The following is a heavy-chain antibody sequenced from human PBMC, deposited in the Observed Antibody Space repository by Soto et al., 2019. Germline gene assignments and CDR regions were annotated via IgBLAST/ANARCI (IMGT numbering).Heavy chain of an antibody. CDR3: AREGMIGHFDAYDL. CDR2: ISTHNGNT. D-gene: IGHD2-21*01. Sequence: QAQLVQSGAEVKKPGASVKVSCKASVFTSSGISWVRQAPGQRLEWMGWISTHNGNTIYAQKFQGRVIMTMDTSTTPVYIELRSLGPDDTAVYLCAREGMIGHFDAYDLWGQGTMVTVSA. V-gene: IGHV1-18*04. CDR1: VFTSSG. J-gene: IGHJ3*01.